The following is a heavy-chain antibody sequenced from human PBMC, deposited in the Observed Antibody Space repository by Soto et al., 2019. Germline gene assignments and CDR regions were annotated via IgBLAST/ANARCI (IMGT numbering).Heavy chain of an antibody. D-gene: IGHD3-10*01. Sequence: QVQLVESGGGVVQPGRSLRLSCAAAGFTFSSYPIHWVRQAPGKGLEWVGSISYDGNSEDFADSLRGRFTLSRDNSKNMLWLQMNSLRREETAVYYCLRDYSGWFDLWGQGTLVNVSS. CDR2: ISYDGNSE. CDR1: GFTFSSYP. J-gene: IGHJ5*01. V-gene: IGHV3-30-3*01. CDR3: LRDYSGWFDL.